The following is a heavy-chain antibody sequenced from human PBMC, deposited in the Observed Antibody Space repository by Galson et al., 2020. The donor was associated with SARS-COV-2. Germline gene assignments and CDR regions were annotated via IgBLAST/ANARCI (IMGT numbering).Heavy chain of an antibody. V-gene: IGHV4-61*02. J-gene: IGHJ4*02. CDR1: GDSVNSETYF. Sequence: SETLSLTCTVSGDSVNSETYFWSWIRQPAGQGLEWIGRISASGSTDYNASLNSRVTISADTSKNQFSLKLNSVTAADTAIYFCARDPGQRGAEDYWGQGILVTVSS. CDR2: ISASGST. CDR3: ARDPGQRGAEDY.